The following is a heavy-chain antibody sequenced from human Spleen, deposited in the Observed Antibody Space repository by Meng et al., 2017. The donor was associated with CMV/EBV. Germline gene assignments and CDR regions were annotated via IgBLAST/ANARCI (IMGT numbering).Heavy chain of an antibody. CDR2: IYYSGST. V-gene: IGHV4-59*01. CDR1: GGSISSYY. CDR3: ARASPTGDGDY. Sequence: SETLSLTCTVSGGSISSYYWSWIRQPPGKGLEWIGYIYYSGSTNYNPSLKSRVTISVDTSKNQFSLKLSSVTAADTAVYYCARASPTGDGDYWGQGTLVTVSS. J-gene: IGHJ4*02.